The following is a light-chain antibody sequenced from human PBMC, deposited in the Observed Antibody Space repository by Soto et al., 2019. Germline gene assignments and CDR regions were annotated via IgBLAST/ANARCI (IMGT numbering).Light chain of an antibody. V-gene: IGKV1-6*02. CDR3: LQDYDYPLT. Sequence: AIQMTQSPSSLSASVGDRVTITCRASQDVKNDLGWYQQKPGKAPKLLIFYASTLQFRVPSRFSGSGSGTDFPLTISSLQPEAFANYFWLQDYDYPLTFGGGTKVEIK. J-gene: IGKJ4*01. CDR1: QDVKND. CDR2: YAS.